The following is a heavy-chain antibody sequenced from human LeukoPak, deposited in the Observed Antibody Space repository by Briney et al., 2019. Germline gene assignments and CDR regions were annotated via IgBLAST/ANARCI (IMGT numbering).Heavy chain of an antibody. D-gene: IGHD6-19*01. J-gene: IGHJ4*02. CDR1: GFTFSSYW. CDR3: AKDPGGWYAGFDY. V-gene: IGHV3-74*01. CDR2: INSDGSST. Sequence: GGSLRLSCAASGFTFSSYWMHWVRQAPGKGLVWVSRINSDGSSTSYADSVKGRFTISRDNAKNTLYLQMNSLRAEDTAVYYCAKDPGGWYAGFDYWGQGTLVTVSS.